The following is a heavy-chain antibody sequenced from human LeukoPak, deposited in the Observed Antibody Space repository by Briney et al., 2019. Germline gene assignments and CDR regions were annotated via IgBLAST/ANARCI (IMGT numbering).Heavy chain of an antibody. CDR1: GYTFTGYY. V-gene: IGHV1-2*02. Sequence: ASVKVSCKASGYTFTGYYMHWVRQAPGQGLEWMGWINPNSGGTNYAQKFQGRVTMTRDTSISTAYMELSRLRSDDTAVYYCARIYGSESYYKVFDYWGQGTLVTVSS. D-gene: IGHD3-10*01. J-gene: IGHJ4*02. CDR3: ARIYGSESYYKVFDY. CDR2: INPNSGGT.